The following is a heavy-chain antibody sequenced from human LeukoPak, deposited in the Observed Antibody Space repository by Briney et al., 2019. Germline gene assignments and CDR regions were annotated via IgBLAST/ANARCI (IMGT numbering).Heavy chain of an antibody. J-gene: IGHJ4*02. CDR2: IYYSGST. D-gene: IGHD4-17*01. Sequence: PSQTLSLTCTVSGGSISSGDYYWSWIRQPPGKGLEWIGYIYYSGSTYYNPSLKSRVTISVDTSKNQFSLKLSSVTAADTAVYYCARVKSTTYYFDYWGQGTLVIVSS. CDR1: GGSISSGDYY. V-gene: IGHV4-30-4*01. CDR3: ARVKSTTYYFDY.